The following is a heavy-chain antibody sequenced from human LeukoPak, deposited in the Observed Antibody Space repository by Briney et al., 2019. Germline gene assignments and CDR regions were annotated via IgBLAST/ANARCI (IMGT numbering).Heavy chain of an antibody. CDR1: GGSISTSF. Sequence: PSETLSLACTVSGGSISTSFWSWTRQPPGKGLEWIGYFFFSGSANYNPSLKSRVTISGDTSKNQFSLKLSSVTAADTAVYFCARGGESSYFDYWGQGTLVTVSS. CDR2: FFFSGSA. J-gene: IGHJ4*02. V-gene: IGHV4-59*01. D-gene: IGHD3-16*01. CDR3: ARGGESSYFDY.